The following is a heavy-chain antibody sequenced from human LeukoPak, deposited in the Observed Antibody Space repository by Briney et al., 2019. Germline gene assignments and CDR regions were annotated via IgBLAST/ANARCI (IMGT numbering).Heavy chain of an antibody. CDR2: INPNSGGT. J-gene: IGHJ4*02. D-gene: IGHD3-22*01. CDR3: ARVYYYDSSGRYDY. CDR1: GYTFTGYY. Sequence: APVKVSCKASGYTFTGYYMHWVRQAPGQGLEWMGRINPNSGGTNYAQKFQGRVTMTRDTSISTAYMELSRLRSDDTAVYYCARVYYYDSSGRYDYWGQGTLVTVSS. V-gene: IGHV1-2*06.